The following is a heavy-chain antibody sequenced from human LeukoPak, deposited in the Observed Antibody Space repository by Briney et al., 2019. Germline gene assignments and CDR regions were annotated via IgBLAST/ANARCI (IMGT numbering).Heavy chain of an antibody. D-gene: IGHD3-22*01. V-gene: IGHV4-59*11. CDR2: VYYSGST. CDR1: GDSISSHY. J-gene: IGHJ4*02. Sequence: KPSETLSLTCTVSGDSISSHYWSWIRQPPGKGLEWIGYVYYSGSTNYNPSLKIRVTISVDTSKNQFSLKLSSVTAADAAMYYCARLYYDSSGQYYFDYWGQGTLVTVSS. CDR3: ARLYYDSSGQYYFDY.